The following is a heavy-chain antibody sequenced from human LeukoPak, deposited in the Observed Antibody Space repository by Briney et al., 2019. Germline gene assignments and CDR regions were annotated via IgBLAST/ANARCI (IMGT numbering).Heavy chain of an antibody. V-gene: IGHV4-61*02. J-gene: IGHJ6*03. CDR3: ARAPENYYMDV. Sequence: PSEPLSLTCTVSGGSISSGSYYWSWIRQPAGKGLEWIGRIYTSGSTNYNPSLKSRVTISVDTSKNQFSLKLSSVTAADTAVSCCARAPENYYMDVWGKGTTVTVSS. CDR2: IYTSGST. CDR1: GGSISSGSYY.